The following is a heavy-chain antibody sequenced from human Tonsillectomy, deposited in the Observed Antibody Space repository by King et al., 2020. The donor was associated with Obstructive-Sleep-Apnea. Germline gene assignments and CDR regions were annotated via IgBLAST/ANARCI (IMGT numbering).Heavy chain of an antibody. J-gene: IGHJ6*02. CDR3: ARSMYYFNALDV. CDR2: TYPGDSDP. V-gene: IGHV5-51*01. CDR1: GYNFSNYW. Sequence: VQLVESGAEVKKPGESLKISCKGPGYNFSNYWTGWVRQMPGKGLNWRGNTYPGDSDPTYSPSFQGQVTISAAKSISTAYLQWSSLKASDTAMYYCARSMYYFNALDVWGQGTTVTVSS.